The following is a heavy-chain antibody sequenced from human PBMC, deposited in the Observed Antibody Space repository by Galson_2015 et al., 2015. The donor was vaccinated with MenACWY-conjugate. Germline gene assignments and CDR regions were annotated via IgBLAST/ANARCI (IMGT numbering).Heavy chain of an antibody. CDR3: ARTAGSVPP. V-gene: IGHV3-21*01. CDR1: GFTFSSFR. J-gene: IGHJ5*02. Sequence: SLRLSCAASGFTFSSFRMNWVRQAPGKGLEWVSSISATSATIYYADSVKGRFTISRDNAKNSLYLQMNSLRAEDKAVYYCARTAGSVPPWGLGTLVTVSS. CDR2: ISATSATI. D-gene: IGHD6-13*01.